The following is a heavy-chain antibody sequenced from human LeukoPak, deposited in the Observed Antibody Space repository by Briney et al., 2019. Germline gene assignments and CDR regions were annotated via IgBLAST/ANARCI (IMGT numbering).Heavy chain of an antibody. Sequence: GGSLKLFCAASGFTFSGSAMHWVRQASGKGLEWVGRIRSKANSYATAYAASAKGRFTISRDDSKNTAYLQMNSLKTEDTAVYYCTRLVASGTVSNYADYWGQGTLVTVSS. CDR3: TRLVASGTVSNYADY. CDR1: GFTFSGSA. J-gene: IGHJ4*02. CDR2: IRSKANSYAT. V-gene: IGHV3-73*01. D-gene: IGHD4-11*01.